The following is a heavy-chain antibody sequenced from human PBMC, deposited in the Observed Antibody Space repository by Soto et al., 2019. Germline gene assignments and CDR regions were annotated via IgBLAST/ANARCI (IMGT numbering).Heavy chain of an antibody. J-gene: IGHJ6*02. CDR2: MNPNSGNT. V-gene: IGHV1-8*01. CDR1: GYTFTSYD. CDR3: ARRGYSSSWYYYYYCGMDV. Sequence: QVQLVQSGAEVKKPGASVKVSCKASGYTFTSYDINWVRQATGQGLEWMGWMNPNSGNTGYAQKFQGRVTMTRNTSISTAYMELSSLRSEDTAVYYCARRGYSSSWYYYYYCGMDVWGQGTTVTFSS. D-gene: IGHD6-13*01.